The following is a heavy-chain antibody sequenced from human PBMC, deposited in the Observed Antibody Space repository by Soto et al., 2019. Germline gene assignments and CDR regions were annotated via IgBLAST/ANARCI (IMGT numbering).Heavy chain of an antibody. CDR1: GFTFSSWA. Sequence: EVQLLESGGGLVQPGGSLRLSCAASGFTFSSWAMSWVRQAPGKGLEWVSTISGSGGSTYYADSVKGRFTISRDNSKNTLYVQTNSLRAEDTAVYYCAKARNWNCESSYFDSWCQGALVTVSS. CDR3: AKARNWNCESSYFDS. V-gene: IGHV3-23*01. CDR2: ISGSGGST. J-gene: IGHJ4*02. D-gene: IGHD1-1*01.